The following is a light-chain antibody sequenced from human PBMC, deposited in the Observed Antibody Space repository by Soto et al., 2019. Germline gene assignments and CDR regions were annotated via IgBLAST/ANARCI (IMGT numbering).Light chain of an antibody. J-gene: IGLJ2*01. CDR3: CSYAGSNTLV. CDR1: SSNVGAYNF. CDR2: DVI. Sequence: QSALTQPRSVSGSPGQSVTISCTGTSSNVGAYNFVSWYQQHPGKAPKLIISDVIKRPSGVPDRFSGSKSGHTASLTISGLQDVDEADYFCCSYAGSNTLVFGGGTQLTVL. V-gene: IGLV2-11*01.